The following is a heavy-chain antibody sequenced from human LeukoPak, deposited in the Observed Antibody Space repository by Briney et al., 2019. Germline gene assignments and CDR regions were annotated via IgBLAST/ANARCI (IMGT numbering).Heavy chain of an antibody. CDR3: ARDREYSGSNSYGMDV. CDR2: INPSGGSK. D-gene: IGHD1-26*01. CDR1: GYTFTSYY. Sequence: ASVKVSCKASGYTFTSYYMHWVRQAPGQGLEWMGIINPSGGSKSYAQKFQGRVTMTRDTSTSTVYMELSSLRSEDTAVYYCARDREYSGSNSYGMDVWGQGTTVTVSS. J-gene: IGHJ6*02. V-gene: IGHV1-46*01.